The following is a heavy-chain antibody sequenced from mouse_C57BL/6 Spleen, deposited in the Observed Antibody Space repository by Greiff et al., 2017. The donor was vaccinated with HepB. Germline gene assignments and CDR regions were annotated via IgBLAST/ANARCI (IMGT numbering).Heavy chain of an antibody. CDR2: IYPGDGDT. CDR3: ARRGLYGWYFDL. D-gene: IGHD1-1*01. Sequence: QVQLQQSGPELVKPGASVKISCTASGYAFSSSWMNWVKQRPGKGLEWIGRIYPGDGDTNYNGKFKGKATLTADKSPSTAYMQLSSLTSEASAVYVCARRGLYGWYFDLWGTGTTGTVSS. V-gene: IGHV1-82*01. CDR1: GYAFSSSW. J-gene: IGHJ1*03.